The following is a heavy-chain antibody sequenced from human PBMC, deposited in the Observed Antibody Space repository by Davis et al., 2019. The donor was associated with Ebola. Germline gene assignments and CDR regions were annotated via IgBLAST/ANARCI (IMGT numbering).Heavy chain of an antibody. D-gene: IGHD6-13*01. V-gene: IGHV4-39*01. CDR2: IYYSGNT. CDR1: SFTSYW. CDR3: ARRTPAAAGDDY. J-gene: IGHJ4*02. Sequence: SFTSYWIGWIRQPPGKGLEWIGCIYYSGNTYFNPSLKSRVTISVDTSKNQFSLKLSSVTAADTAVYYCARRTPAAAGDDYWGQGTLVTVSS.